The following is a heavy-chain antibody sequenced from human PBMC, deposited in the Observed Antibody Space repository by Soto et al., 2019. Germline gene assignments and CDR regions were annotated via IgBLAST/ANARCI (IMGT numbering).Heavy chain of an antibody. J-gene: IGHJ3*02. CDR2: IYYSGST. Sequence: SETLSLTCTVSGGSISSSSYYWGWIRQPPGKGLEWIGSIYYSGSTYYNPSLKSRVTISVDTSKNQFSLKLSSVTAADTAEYYCARQLVDDFWSGSHDAFDIWGQGTMVTVSS. V-gene: IGHV4-39*01. D-gene: IGHD3-3*01. CDR1: GGSISSSSYY. CDR3: ARQLVDDFWSGSHDAFDI.